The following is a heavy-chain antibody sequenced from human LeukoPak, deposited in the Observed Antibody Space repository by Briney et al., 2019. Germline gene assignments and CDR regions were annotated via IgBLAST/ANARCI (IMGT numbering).Heavy chain of an antibody. V-gene: IGHV3-74*01. CDR3: ARVRITRANWFDP. CDR2: ILSDGSST. D-gene: IGHD2-2*01. J-gene: IGHJ5*02. Sequence: GGSLRLSCAASGFTFSDYWMVWVRQAPGKGLVWVSRILSDGSSTSYADSVKGRFTISRDIAKNTLYLQMNSLRAEGTAVYYCARVRITRANWFDPWGQGTLVTVSS. CDR1: GFTFSDYW.